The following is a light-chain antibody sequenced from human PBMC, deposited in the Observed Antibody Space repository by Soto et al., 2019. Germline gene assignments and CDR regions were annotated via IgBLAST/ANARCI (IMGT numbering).Light chain of an antibody. CDR2: KAS. CDR1: QSISSW. J-gene: IGKJ1*01. CDR3: QQYNIYPWT. Sequence: DIQMTQSPSTLSASVGDRVTLTCRASQSISSWLAWFQQKPGKAPKLLIYKASSLESGVPSRFSGSGSGTDFTLAISRLQPDDFATYDCQQYNIYPWTCGQGTKVEIK. V-gene: IGKV1-5*03.